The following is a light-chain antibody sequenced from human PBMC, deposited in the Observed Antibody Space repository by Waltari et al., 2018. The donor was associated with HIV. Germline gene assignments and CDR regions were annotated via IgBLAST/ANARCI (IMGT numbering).Light chain of an antibody. V-gene: IGKV3-15*01. Sequence: DILLTQSPATLSVSPGVRGTLSCRASQSVGLNLAWYQQRPGQPPRLLVYGASTRASDVSTRFSARGSGTECTRTITSVRSEDFATYFCQQYDVWPLTFGGGTNVDLK. CDR3: QQYDVWPLT. CDR2: GAS. CDR1: QSVGLN. J-gene: IGKJ4*01.